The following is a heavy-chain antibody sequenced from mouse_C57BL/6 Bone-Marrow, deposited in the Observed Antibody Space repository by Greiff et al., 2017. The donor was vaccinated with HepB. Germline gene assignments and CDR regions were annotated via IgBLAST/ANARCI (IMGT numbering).Heavy chain of an antibody. CDR2: ISDGGSYT. D-gene: IGHD2-4*01. CDR3: AREGMITGPYYFDY. J-gene: IGHJ2*01. Sequence: EVHLVESGGGLVKPGGSLKLSCAASGFTFSSYAMSWVRQTPEKRLEWVATISDGGSYTYYPDNVKGRFTISRDNAKNNLYLQMSHLKSEDTAMYYCAREGMITGPYYFDYWGQGTTLTVSS. V-gene: IGHV5-4*01. CDR1: GFTFSSYA.